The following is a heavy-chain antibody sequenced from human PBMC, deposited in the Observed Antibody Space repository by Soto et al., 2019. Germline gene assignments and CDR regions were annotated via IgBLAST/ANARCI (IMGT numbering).Heavy chain of an antibody. D-gene: IGHD2-2*01. J-gene: IGHJ3*02. CDR3: ARSGCSSPGCARRNAFDI. CDR1: GGSISSYY. V-gene: IGHV4-59*01. CDR2: IYYSGST. Sequence: SETLSLTCSVSGGSISSYYLSWIRQPPGKGLEWIGYIYYSGSTNYNPSLKSRVTISVDTSRNQFSLNLSSVSAADTAMYYCARSGCSSPGCARRNAFDIWGQGTMVTVSS.